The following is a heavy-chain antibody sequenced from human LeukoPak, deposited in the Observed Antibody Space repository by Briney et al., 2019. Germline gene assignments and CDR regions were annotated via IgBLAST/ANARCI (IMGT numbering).Heavy chain of an antibody. CDR2: ISGYSGNT. CDR3: ARSSYGSGSRFDP. Sequence: GASVKVSCKASGYTFTSYGISWVRQAPGQGLEWMGWISGYSGNTNYAQKVQGRVTMTTDTSTSTAYMDLRSLRSDDTAVYYCARSSYGSGSRFDPWGQGTLVTVSS. D-gene: IGHD3-10*01. J-gene: IGHJ5*02. CDR1: GYTFTSYG. V-gene: IGHV1-18*01.